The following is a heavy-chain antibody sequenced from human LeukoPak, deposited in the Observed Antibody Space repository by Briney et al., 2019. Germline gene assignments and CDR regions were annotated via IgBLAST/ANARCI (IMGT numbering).Heavy chain of an antibody. V-gene: IGHV3-48*03. Sequence: PGGSLRLSCAASGFTFSSYEMNWVRQAPGKGLEWVSYISSSGSTIYYADSVKGRFTISRDNAKNSLYLQMNGLRAEDTAVYYCARVGDSSGWYPHYFDYWGQGTLVTVSS. CDR3: ARVGDSSGWYPHYFDY. D-gene: IGHD6-19*01. J-gene: IGHJ4*02. CDR2: ISSSGSTI. CDR1: GFTFSSYE.